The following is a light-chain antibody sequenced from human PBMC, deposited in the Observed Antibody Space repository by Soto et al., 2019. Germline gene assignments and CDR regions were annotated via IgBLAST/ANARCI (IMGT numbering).Light chain of an antibody. J-gene: IGKJ2*01. Sequence: DIQLTQSPSFLSASVGDRVIITCRASQGISRYLAWYQVKPGKAPHLLISAASTLQNGVPSRFSGGGSGTEFTLTVNSLQPEDFATYYCQQLFSYPYTFGQGTKLDIK. CDR3: QQLFSYPYT. V-gene: IGKV1-9*01. CDR2: AAS. CDR1: QGISRY.